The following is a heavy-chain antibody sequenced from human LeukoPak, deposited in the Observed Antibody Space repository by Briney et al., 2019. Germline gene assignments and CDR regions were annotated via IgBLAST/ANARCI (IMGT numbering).Heavy chain of an antibody. Sequence: GGSLRLSCAASGFAFTNYLMHWVRQAPEKGLVWVSRINTDGSDTTYADSVKGRFTISRDNAKNTLYLQMNSLRVEDTAVYYCTRDPPGWESPPDYWGQGTLVTVSS. J-gene: IGHJ4*02. CDR2: INTDGSDT. V-gene: IGHV3-74*01. CDR3: TRDPPGWESPPDY. D-gene: IGHD1-26*01. CDR1: GFAFTNYL.